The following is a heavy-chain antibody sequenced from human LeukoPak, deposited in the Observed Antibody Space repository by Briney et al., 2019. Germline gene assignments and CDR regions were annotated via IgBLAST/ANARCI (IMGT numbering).Heavy chain of an antibody. D-gene: IGHD3-22*01. CDR1: GFTFSSYW. CDR2: IKQDGSEK. J-gene: IGHJ4*02. Sequence: PGGSLRLSCAASGFTFSSYWMSLVRQAPGKGLEWVANIKQDGSEKYYVDSVKGRFTISRDNAKNSLYLQMNSLRAEDTAVYYCAREAPGFDYYDSSGLFDYWGQGTLVTVSS. V-gene: IGHV3-7*01. CDR3: AREAPGFDYYDSSGLFDY.